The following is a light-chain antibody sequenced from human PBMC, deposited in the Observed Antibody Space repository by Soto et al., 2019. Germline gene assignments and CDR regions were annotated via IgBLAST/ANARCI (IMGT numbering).Light chain of an antibody. V-gene: IGLV1-44*01. CDR1: NSNVGSNS. J-gene: IGLJ3*02. Sequence: QSVLTQPPSLSGTPGQRVTIACSGSNSNVGSNSVNWYQQVPGTAPKLLIYSATQRPSGVPDRFSGSKSGTSASLAISGLQSEDEADYYCGAWDDSLNGWVFGGGTKLTVL. CDR3: GAWDDSLNGWV. CDR2: SAT.